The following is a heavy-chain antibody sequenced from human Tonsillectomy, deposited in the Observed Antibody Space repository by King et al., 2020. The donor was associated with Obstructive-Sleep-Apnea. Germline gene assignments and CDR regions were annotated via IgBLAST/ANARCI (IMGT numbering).Heavy chain of an antibody. V-gene: IGHV3-7*03. J-gene: IGHJ4*02. CDR1: GFTFSSYW. CDR2: IRQTGSEK. CDR3: ARDLSSWYVAGVASFGY. D-gene: IGHD6-13*01. Sequence: VQLVESGGGLVQPGGSLRLSCAASGFTFSSYWMSWVRQAPGKGLEWVANIRQTGSEKDYLGFLKGRFTISRDNAKNSLYRKMNTLRAEDTAVYYCARDLSSWYVAGVASFGYWGQGTLVTVSS.